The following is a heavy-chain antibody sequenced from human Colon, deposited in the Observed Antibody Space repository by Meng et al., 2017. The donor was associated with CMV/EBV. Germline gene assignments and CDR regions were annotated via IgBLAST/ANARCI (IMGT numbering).Heavy chain of an antibody. CDR2: ISNDGTDK. D-gene: IGHD2-15*01. J-gene: IGHJ4*02. V-gene: IGHV3-30*03. CDR3: AREMGHKKRIFDY. CDR1: GFPFSSYA. Sequence: GESLKISCEASGFPFSSYAMHWVRQAPGKGLEWVALISNDGTDKYYVDSVKGQLTISRDNSRNTLYLQMNSLRAEDTAVYFCAREMGHKKRIFDYWGQGTLVTVSS.